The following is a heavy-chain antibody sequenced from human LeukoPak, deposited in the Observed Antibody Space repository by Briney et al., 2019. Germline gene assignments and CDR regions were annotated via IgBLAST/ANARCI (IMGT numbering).Heavy chain of an antibody. Sequence: GRSLRLSCAASGFTFSSYAMHWVRQAPGKGLEWVAVISYDGSNKYYADSVKGRFTISRDNSKNTLYLQMNSLRAEDTAVYYCARGGWVWAQDRFDYWGQGTLVTVSS. CDR1: GFTFSSYA. D-gene: IGHD2-15*01. J-gene: IGHJ4*02. CDR3: ARGGWVWAQDRFDY. V-gene: IGHV3-30*04. CDR2: ISYDGSNK.